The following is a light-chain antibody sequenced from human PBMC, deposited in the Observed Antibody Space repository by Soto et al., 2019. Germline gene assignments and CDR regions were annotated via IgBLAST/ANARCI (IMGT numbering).Light chain of an antibody. V-gene: IGLV2-14*01. J-gene: IGLJ1*01. CDR2: EVS. Sequence: QSVLTQPASVSGSPGQSITISCTGTSSDVGGYNYVSWYQQHPGKAPKLMIYEVSNRPSGVSNRFSGSKSGNTAYLTISGLQAEEEDDYYCSSYTSSSTLVYVFGTGTEVTVL. CDR3: SSYTSSSTLVYV. CDR1: SSDVGGYNY.